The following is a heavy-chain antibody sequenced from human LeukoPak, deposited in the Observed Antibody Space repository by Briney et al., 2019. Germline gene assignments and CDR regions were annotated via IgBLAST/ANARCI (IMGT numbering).Heavy chain of an antibody. D-gene: IGHD3-10*01. Sequence: GGSLKLSCAASGFTFSGCVVHWVRQASGKGLEWVGLIGSTATNHATLYAASVEGRFTISRDDSKNTAFLQMNSLKTEDTAVYYCAKDRLTRYGSGSYYGYWGQGTLVTVSS. V-gene: IGHV3-73*01. J-gene: IGHJ4*02. CDR2: IGSTATNHAT. CDR3: AKDRLTRYGSGSYYGY. CDR1: GFTFSGCV.